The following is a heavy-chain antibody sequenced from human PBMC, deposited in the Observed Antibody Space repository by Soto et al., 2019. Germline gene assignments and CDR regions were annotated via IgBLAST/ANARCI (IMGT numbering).Heavy chain of an antibody. Sequence: SETLSLTCAVSGGSISSGGYSWSWIRQAPGKGLEWIGFIYYAGSTKYNPSLNSRVTISVDTSKNQFSLTVTSVTAADTAVYYCARRYGGNFDYWGQGTLVTVSS. J-gene: IGHJ4*02. V-gene: IGHV4-61*08. CDR2: IYYAGST. CDR1: GGSISSGGYS. CDR3: ARRYGGNFDY. D-gene: IGHD1-26*01.